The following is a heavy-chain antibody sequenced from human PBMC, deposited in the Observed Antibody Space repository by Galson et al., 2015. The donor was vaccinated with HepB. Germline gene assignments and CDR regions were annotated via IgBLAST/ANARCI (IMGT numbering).Heavy chain of an antibody. Sequence: SLRLSCAASGFTVSSNYMSWVRQAPGKGLEWVSVIYSGGSTYYADSVKGRFTISRDNSKNTLYLQMNSLRAEDTAVYYCARELRDNWFDPWGQGTLVTVSS. CDR3: ARELRDNWFDP. V-gene: IGHV3-66*02. CDR2: IYSGGST. CDR1: GFTVSSNY. J-gene: IGHJ5*02. D-gene: IGHD3-16*01.